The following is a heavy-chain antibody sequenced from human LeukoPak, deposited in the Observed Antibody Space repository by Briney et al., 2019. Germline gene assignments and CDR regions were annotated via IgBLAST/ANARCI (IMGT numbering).Heavy chain of an antibody. Sequence: GGSLRLSCAASGITLSDFWFSWVRQAPGKGLEWVAFIRYDGSNKYYADSVKGRFTISRDNSKNTVYLQMNSLRAEDTAVYYCASVEPDYWGQGTLVTVSA. D-gene: IGHD5/OR15-5a*01. J-gene: IGHJ4*02. CDR3: ASVEPDY. CDR1: GITLSDFW. V-gene: IGHV3-30*02. CDR2: IRYDGSNK.